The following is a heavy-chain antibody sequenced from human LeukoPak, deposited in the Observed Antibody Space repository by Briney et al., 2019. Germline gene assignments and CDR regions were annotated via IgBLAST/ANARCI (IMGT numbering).Heavy chain of an antibody. CDR1: GFTFSSYA. D-gene: IGHD2-21*01. J-gene: IGHJ4*02. Sequence: GGSLRLSCAASGFTFSSYAMSWVRQAPGKGLEWVSSITTSGGSTSYADSVRGRFTISRDNSKNTLYLQMNSLRAEDTAVYYCAKHMGPSAYSSDYWGQGTLVTVSS. V-gene: IGHV3-23*01. CDR2: ITTSGGST. CDR3: AKHMGPSAYSSDY.